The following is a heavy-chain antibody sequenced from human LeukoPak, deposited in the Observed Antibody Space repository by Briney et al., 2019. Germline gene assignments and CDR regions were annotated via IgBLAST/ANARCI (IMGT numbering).Heavy chain of an antibody. J-gene: IGHJ3*02. CDR1: GYTFTSYG. CDR3: ARSYSGSYGDAFDI. CDR2: ISAYNGNT. Sequence: ASVKVSCKASGYTFTSYGISWVRQAPGQGLEWMGWISAYNGNTNYAQKLQGRVTMTTDTSTSTAYMEPRSLRSDDTAVYYCARSYSGSYGDAFDIWGQGTMVTVSS. V-gene: IGHV1-18*01. D-gene: IGHD1-26*01.